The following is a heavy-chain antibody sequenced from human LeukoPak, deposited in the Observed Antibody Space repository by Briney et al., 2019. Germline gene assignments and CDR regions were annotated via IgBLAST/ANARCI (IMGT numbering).Heavy chain of an antibody. CDR3: AKDGSGYAGFNWFDP. V-gene: IGHV3-9*01. Sequence: GGSLRLSCAASGFTFDDYAMHWVRQAPGKGLEWVSGISWNSGSIGYADSVKGRSTISRDNAKNSLYLQMNSLRAEDTALYYCAKDGSGYAGFNWFDPWGQGTLVTVSS. CDR2: ISWNSGSI. J-gene: IGHJ5*02. D-gene: IGHD5-12*01. CDR1: GFTFDDYA.